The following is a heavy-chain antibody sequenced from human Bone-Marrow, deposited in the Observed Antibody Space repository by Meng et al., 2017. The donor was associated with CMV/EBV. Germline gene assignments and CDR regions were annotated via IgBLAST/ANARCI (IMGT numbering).Heavy chain of an antibody. CDR1: YFSGYY. J-gene: IGHJ2*01. V-gene: IGHV4-34*01. D-gene: IGHD4/OR15-4a*01. Sequence: YFSGYYWSWIRQPPGKGLKWIGEINHSGSTNYNPSLKSRVTISVDTSKNQFSLKLSSVTAADTAVYYCARGSGGDYGDERGYWYFDLWGRGTLVTVSS. CDR2: INHSGST. CDR3: ARGSGGDYGDERGYWYFDL.